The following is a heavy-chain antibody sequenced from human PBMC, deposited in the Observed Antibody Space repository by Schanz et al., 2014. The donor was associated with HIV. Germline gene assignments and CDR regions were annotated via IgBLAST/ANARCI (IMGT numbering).Heavy chain of an antibody. D-gene: IGHD3-22*01. CDR1: RFTFSSYA. J-gene: IGHJ4*02. CDR3: ARGATTYSSGYYYPDY. Sequence: EVQLLESGGGLVQPGGSLRLSCAASRFTFSSYAMSWVRQAPGKGLEWVSYISSSSTTIYYADSVKGRFTISRDNAKNSLYLQMNSLRDEDTAVYYCARGATTYSSGYYYPDYWGQGTLVTVSS. CDR2: ISSSSTTI. V-gene: IGHV3-48*02.